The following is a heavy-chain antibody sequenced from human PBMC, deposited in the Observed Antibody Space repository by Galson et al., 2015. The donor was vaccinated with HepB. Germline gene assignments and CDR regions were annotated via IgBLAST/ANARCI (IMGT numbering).Heavy chain of an antibody. CDR2: ISDSGGDI. Sequence: SLRHSCAASGFTFSSYAMSWVRQTPEKGLEWVSAISDSGGDIYYTDSVKGRFTISRDNFRNTLYLQMNSLSAEDTAVYYCAQRIHYSSSWSYFDSWGQGTLFTVSS. D-gene: IGHD2-2*01. CDR1: GFTFSSYA. V-gene: IGHV3-23*01. CDR3: AQRIHYSSSWSYFDS. J-gene: IGHJ4*02.